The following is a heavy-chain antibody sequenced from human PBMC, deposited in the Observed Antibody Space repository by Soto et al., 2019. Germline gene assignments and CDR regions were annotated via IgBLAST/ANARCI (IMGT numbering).Heavy chain of an antibody. CDR3: ARDSDNWNAGYFDY. J-gene: IGHJ4*02. V-gene: IGHV1-69*01. CDR2: IIPIFGTA. D-gene: IGHD1-1*01. Sequence: QVQLVQSGAEVKKPGSSVKVSCKASGGTFSSYAISWVRQAPGQGLEWMGGIIPIFGTANYAQKFQGRVTITADESTSTAYMELSSLRSEDTAVYYCARDSDNWNAGYFDYWGQGTLVTVSS. CDR1: GGTFSSYA.